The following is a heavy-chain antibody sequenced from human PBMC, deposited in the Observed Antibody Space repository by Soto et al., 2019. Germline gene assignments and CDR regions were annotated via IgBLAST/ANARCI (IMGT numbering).Heavy chain of an antibody. V-gene: IGHV1-8*01. CDR2: MNPNSGNT. CDR3: AREVRGGAFDI. J-gene: IGHJ3*02. Sequence: ASVMVSCKASGYTFTSYDINWVRQATGQGLEWMGWMNPNSGNTVYAQKFQGRVTMTRNTSISTAYMELSSLRFEDTAVYYCAREVRGGAFDIWGQGTMVTVSS. CDR1: GYTFTSYD. D-gene: IGHD3-10*01.